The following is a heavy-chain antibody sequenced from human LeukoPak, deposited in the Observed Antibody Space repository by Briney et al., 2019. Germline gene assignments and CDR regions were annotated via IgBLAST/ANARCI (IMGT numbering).Heavy chain of an antibody. V-gene: IGHV3-48*01. CDR2: ISSSSSTI. Sequence: GGSLRLSCAASGFTFSSYSMNWVRQAPGKGLEWVSYISSSSSTIYYADSVKGRFTISRDNAKNSLYLQMNSLRAEDTAVYYCARGLWFGVDYWGQGTLVTVSS. J-gene: IGHJ4*02. D-gene: IGHD3-10*01. CDR1: GFTFSSYS. CDR3: ARGLWFGVDY.